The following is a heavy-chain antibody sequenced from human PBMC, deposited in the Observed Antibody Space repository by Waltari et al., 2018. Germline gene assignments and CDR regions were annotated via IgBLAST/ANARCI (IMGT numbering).Heavy chain of an antibody. CDR1: GFTFSSYS. J-gene: IGHJ6*03. Sequence: EVQLVESGGGLVKPGGSLRLSCAASGFTFSSYSMNWVRQAPGKGLEWVSSISSSSSYIYYADSVKGRFTISRDNAKNSLYLQMNSLRAEDTAVYYCARDREGYYYYMDVWGKGTTVTVSS. V-gene: IGHV3-21*01. CDR3: ARDREGYYYYMDV. CDR2: ISSSSSYI. D-gene: IGHD1-26*01.